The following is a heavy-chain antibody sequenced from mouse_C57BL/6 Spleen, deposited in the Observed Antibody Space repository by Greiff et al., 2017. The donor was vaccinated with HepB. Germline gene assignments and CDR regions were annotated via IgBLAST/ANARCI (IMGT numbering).Heavy chain of an antibody. Sequence: EVKLVESGAELVRPGASVKLSCTASGFNIKDDYMHWVKQRPEQGLEWIGWIDPENGDTEYASKFQGKATITADTSSNTAYLQLSSLTSEDTAVYYCTPCSNYGKNFDYWGQGTTLTVSS. CDR1: GFNIKDDY. D-gene: IGHD2-5*01. CDR2: IDPENGDT. V-gene: IGHV14-4*01. J-gene: IGHJ2*01. CDR3: TPCSNYGKNFDY.